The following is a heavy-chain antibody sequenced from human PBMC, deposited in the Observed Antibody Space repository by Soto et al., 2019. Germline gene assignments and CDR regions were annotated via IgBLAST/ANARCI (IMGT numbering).Heavy chain of an antibody. CDR3: GGKNYDSSGYFDY. CDR2: MYYSGST. D-gene: IGHD3-22*01. Sequence: SQTLSLTCTVSGGSINSYYWSWIRQPPGKGLEWIGYMYYSGSTNYNPSLKSRVTISVDTSKNQFSLKLSSVTAADTAVYYCGGKNYDSSGYFDYWGQGTLVTVSS. J-gene: IGHJ4*02. CDR1: GGSINSYY. V-gene: IGHV4-59*01.